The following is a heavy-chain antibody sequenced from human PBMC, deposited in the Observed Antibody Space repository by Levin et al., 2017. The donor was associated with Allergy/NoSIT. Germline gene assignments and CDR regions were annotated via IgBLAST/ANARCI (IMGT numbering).Heavy chain of an antibody. Sequence: SGPTLVKPTQTLTLTCTFSGFSLRTSGVGVGWIRQPPGKALECLALIYWDDDKRYSPSLKRRLTITKATSKNQVVLSMTNMDPVDTGTYYFAHLNLNKGAYTIDHWGQGTLVRVSS. CDR2: IYWDDDK. D-gene: IGHD1-14*01. V-gene: IGHV2-5*02. CDR1: GFSLRTSGVG. CDR3: AHLNLNKGAYTIDH. J-gene: IGHJ5*02.